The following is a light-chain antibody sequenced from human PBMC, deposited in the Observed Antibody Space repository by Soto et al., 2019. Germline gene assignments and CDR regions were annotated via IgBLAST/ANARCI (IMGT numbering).Light chain of an antibody. V-gene: IGKV3-15*01. J-gene: IGKJ4*01. CDR1: QSIASN. CDR2: GAS. CDR3: QQYARWPLT. Sequence: ETVMTQSPAPLSVSPGERATLSCRASQSIASNLAWYQQKVGQPPRLLVYGASTRATGIPARFSGSVSGTDFTLTITSLQSEDFAVYYCQQYARWPLTFGGGTKVEIK.